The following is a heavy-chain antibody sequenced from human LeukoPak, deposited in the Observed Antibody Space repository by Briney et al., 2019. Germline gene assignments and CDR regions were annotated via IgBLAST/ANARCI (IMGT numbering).Heavy chain of an antibody. V-gene: IGHV4-39*07. CDR3: ARVDGSSWYTGSFDI. D-gene: IGHD6-13*01. CDR1: GGSINSISYY. CDR2: ISYSGST. J-gene: IGHJ3*02. Sequence: KPSETLSLTCSVSGGSINSISYYWGWIRQPPGKGLEFIGSISYSGSTYYNPSLKSRVTISVDTSKKQYSLKLSSVTAADTAVYYCARVDGSSWYTGSFDIWGQGTMVTVSS.